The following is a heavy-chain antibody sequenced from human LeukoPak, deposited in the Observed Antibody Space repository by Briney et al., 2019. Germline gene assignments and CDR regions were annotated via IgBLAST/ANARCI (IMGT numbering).Heavy chain of an antibody. J-gene: IGHJ6*02. CDR3: TRENEYASQVYYGMDV. CDR1: GFTFGDYA. CDR2: IRSKSYGGTI. Sequence: GGSLRLSCTPSGFTFGDYALSWFRQAPGKGLEWVGFIRSKSYGGTIEYAASVKGRFTISRDDSKSIAYLQMNSLKTEDTAVYYCTRENEYASQVYYGMDVWGQGTTVTVSS. V-gene: IGHV3-49*03. D-gene: IGHD2-2*01.